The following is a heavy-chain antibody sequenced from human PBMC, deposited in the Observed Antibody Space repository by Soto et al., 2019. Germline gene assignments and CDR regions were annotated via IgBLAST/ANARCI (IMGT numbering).Heavy chain of an antibody. CDR2: IKSKTDGGTT. J-gene: IGHJ1*01. CDR3: TTDTLRASAGGNFQH. CDR1: GFTFSNAW. Sequence: EVQLVESGGGLVKPGGSLRLSCAASGFTFSNAWMNWVRQASGKGLEWVGRIKSKTDGGTTDYDAPVKGRFTISRDDSKNTMYLQMNILKTEDTAVYYCTTDTLRASAGGNFQHWGQGTLVTGSS. D-gene: IGHD6-13*01. V-gene: IGHV3-15*07.